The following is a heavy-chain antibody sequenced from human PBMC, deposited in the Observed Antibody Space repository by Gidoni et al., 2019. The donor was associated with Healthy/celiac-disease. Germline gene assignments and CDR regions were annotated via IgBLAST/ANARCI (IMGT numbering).Heavy chain of an antibody. CDR2: ISYDGSNK. CDR1: GFTFSSYG. V-gene: IGHV3-30*18. Sequence: QVQLVESGGGVVQPGRSLRLSCAASGFTFSSYGMHWVRQAPGKGLEWVAVISYDGSNKYYADSVKGRFTISRDNSKNTLYLQMNSLRAEDTAVYYCAKDGAGLYFDYWGQGTLVTVSS. CDR3: AKDGAGLYFDY. J-gene: IGHJ4*02. D-gene: IGHD6-19*01.